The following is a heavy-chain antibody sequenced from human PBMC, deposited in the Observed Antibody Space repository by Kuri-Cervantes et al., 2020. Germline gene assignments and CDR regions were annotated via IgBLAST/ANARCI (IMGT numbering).Heavy chain of an antibody. Sequence: GSLRLSCAVYGGSFSGYYWSWIRQPPGKGLEWIGEINHSGSTNYNPSLKSRVTISVDTSKNQFSLKLSSVTAADTAVYYCARDLTAYSYGYGRAFDIWGQGTMVTVSS. J-gene: IGHJ3*02. CDR1: GGSFSGYY. CDR3: ARDLTAYSYGYGRAFDI. V-gene: IGHV4-34*01. D-gene: IGHD5-18*01. CDR2: INHSGST.